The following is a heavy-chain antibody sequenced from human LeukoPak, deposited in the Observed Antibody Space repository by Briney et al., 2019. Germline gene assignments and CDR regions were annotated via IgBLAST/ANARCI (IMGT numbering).Heavy chain of an antibody. CDR2: ISGSGGST. D-gene: IGHD2-15*01. V-gene: IGHV3-23*01. CDR3: AKDPEVVVVAATPNYNWFDP. J-gene: IGHJ5*02. CDR1: GFTFSSYA. Sequence: GGSLRLSCAASGFTFSSYAMSWVRQAPGKGLEWVSAISGSGGSTYYADSVKGRFTISRDNPKNTLYLQMNSLRAEDTAVYYCAKDPEVVVVAATPNYNWFDPWGQGTLVTVSS.